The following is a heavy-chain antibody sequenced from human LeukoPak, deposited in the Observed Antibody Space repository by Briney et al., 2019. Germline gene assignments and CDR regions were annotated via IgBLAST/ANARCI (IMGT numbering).Heavy chain of an antibody. CDR2: ISGSGGST. V-gene: IGHV3-23*01. J-gene: IGHJ3*02. Sequence: PGASLRLSCAASGFTFSSYAMSWVRQAPGKGLEWFSAISGSGGSTYYAHSVKGRLTISRDNPKNTLYLKRNRLRAEDTAVYYCAKDEGLEQLSAFDIWGQGTMVTVSS. CDR3: AKDEGLEQLSAFDI. CDR1: GFTFSSYA. D-gene: IGHD6-13*01.